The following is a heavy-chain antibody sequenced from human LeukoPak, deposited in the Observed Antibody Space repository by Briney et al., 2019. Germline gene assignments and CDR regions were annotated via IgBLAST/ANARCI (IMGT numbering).Heavy chain of an antibody. D-gene: IGHD4-11*01. V-gene: IGHV3-7*03. CDR1: GFTFSSYW. CDR2: IKQDGNEK. Sequence: QPGGSLRLSCGVSGFTFSSYWMSWVRQAPGKGLEWVANIKQDGNEKYYVDSVKGRFTVSRDNAKNSLYLQMNSLRVEDTAVYYCARDLLHSDSPPDLWGRGALVTVSS. J-gene: IGHJ2*01. CDR3: ARDLLHSDSPPDL.